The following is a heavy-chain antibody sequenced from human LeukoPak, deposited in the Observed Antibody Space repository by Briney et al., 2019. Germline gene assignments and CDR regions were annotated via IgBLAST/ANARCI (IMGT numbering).Heavy chain of an antibody. CDR2: IIPILGIA. J-gene: IGHJ5*02. CDR3: ARDLMVATRHNWFDP. CDR1: GGTFSSYT. Sequence: SVKVSCKASGGTFSSYTISWVRQAPGQGLEWMGRIIPILGIANYAQKFQGRVTITADKSTSTAYMELSSLRSEDTAAYYCARDLMVATRHNWFDPWGQGTLVTVSS. V-gene: IGHV1-69*04. D-gene: IGHD5-12*01.